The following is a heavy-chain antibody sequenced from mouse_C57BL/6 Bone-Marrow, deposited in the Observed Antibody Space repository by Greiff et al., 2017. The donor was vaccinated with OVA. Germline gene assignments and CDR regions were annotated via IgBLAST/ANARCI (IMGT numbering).Heavy chain of an antibody. V-gene: IGHV1-62-2*01. CDR1: GYTFTEYT. CDR3: ARHEEGAYYSNYVYFDV. D-gene: IGHD2-5*01. Sequence: QVQLQQSGAELVKPGASVKLSCKASGYTFTEYTIHWVKQRSGQGLEWIGWFYPGSGSIKYNEKFKDKATLTADKSSSTVYMELSRLRSEDSAVYFCARHEEGAYYSNYVYFDVWGTGTTVTVSS. J-gene: IGHJ1*03. CDR2: FYPGSGSI.